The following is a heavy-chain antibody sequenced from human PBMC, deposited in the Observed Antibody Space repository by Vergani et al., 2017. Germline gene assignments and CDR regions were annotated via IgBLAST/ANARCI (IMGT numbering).Heavy chain of an antibody. V-gene: IGHV3-23*01. CDR3: AKDLIGGYSGYDWSEPFFDY. Sequence: EVQLLESGGGLVQPGGSLRLSCAASGFTFSSYAMSWVRQAPGKGLEWVSAISGSGGSTYYADSVKGRFTISRDNSKNTLYLQMNSLRAEDTAVYYCAKDLIGGYSGYDWSEPFFDYWGQETLVTVSS. D-gene: IGHD5-12*01. J-gene: IGHJ4*02. CDR2: ISGSGGST. CDR1: GFTFSSYA.